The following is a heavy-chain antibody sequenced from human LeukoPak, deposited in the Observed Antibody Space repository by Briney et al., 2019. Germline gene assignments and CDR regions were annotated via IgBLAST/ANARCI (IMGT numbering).Heavy chain of an antibody. D-gene: IGHD6-13*01. CDR3: ASRQQLVPPEGAFDI. Sequence: GESLKISCKGSGYSFTSYWIGWVRQMPGKGLEWMGIIYPGDSDARYSPSFQGQVTISADKSISTAYLQWSSLKASDTAMYYCASRQQLVPPEGAFDIWGQGTMVTVSS. V-gene: IGHV5-51*01. CDR1: GYSFTSYW. CDR2: IYPGDSDA. J-gene: IGHJ3*02.